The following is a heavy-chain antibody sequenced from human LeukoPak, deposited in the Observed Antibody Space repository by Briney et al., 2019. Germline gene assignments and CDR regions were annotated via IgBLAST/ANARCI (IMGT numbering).Heavy chain of an antibody. CDR3: ARWLAAGIYYYYYGMDV. CDR1: GYTFTGYY. D-gene: IGHD6-13*01. Sequence: ASVKVSCKASGYTFTGYYMHWVRQAPGQGLEWMGWINPNSGGTNYAQKFQGRVTITADKSTSTAYMELSSLRSEDTAVYCCARWLAAGIYYYYYGMDVWGRGTTVTVSS. CDR2: INPNSGGT. V-gene: IGHV1-2*02. J-gene: IGHJ6*02.